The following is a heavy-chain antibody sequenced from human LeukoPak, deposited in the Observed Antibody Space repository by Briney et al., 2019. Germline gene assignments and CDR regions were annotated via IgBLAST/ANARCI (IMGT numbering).Heavy chain of an antibody. CDR3: ARDHGDSSGYYRASFGY. Sequence: GGSLRLSCAASGFTFSSYSMNWVRQAPGKGLEWVANIKQDGSEKYYVDSVKGRFTISRDNAKNSLYLQMNSLRAEDTAVYYCARDHGDSSGYYRASFGYWGQGTLVTVSS. D-gene: IGHD3-22*01. J-gene: IGHJ4*02. CDR2: IKQDGSEK. V-gene: IGHV3-7*01. CDR1: GFTFSSYS.